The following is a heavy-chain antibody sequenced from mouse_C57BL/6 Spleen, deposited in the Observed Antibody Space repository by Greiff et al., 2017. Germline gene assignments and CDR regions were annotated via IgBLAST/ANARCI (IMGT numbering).Heavy chain of an antibody. CDR2: IDPETGGT. CDR1: GYTFTDYE. V-gene: IGHV1-15*01. D-gene: IGHD2-3*01. J-gene: IGHJ2*01. CDR3: TRWDGYPYYFDY. Sequence: QVQLQQSGAELVRPGASVTLSCKASGYTFTDYEMHWVKQTPVHGLEWIGAIDPETGGTAYNQKFKGKAILTADKSSSTAYMELRSLTSEDSAVYYCTRWDGYPYYFDYWGQGTTLTVSS.